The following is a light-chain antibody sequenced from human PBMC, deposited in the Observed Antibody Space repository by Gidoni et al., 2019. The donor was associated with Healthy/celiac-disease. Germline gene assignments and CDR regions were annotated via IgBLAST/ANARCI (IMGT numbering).Light chain of an antibody. J-gene: IGLJ1*01. CDR2: QDS. CDR3: QAWDSSTGV. V-gene: IGLV3-1*01. Sequence: SYELTQPPSVSVSPRQTASITCSGDKLGDKYACWYQQKPAQSPVLVIYQDSKWPSGIPERFSGSNSGNTATLTISGTQAMDEADYYCQAWDSSTGVFGTGTKVTVL. CDR1: KLGDKY.